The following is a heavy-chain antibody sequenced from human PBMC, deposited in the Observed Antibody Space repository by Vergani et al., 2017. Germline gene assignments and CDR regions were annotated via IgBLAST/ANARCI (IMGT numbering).Heavy chain of an antibody. Sequence: QVQLVQSGAEVKKPGSSVKVSCKASGGTFSSYAISWVRQAPGQGLEWMGGIIPIFGTANYAQKFQGRVTITADESTSTAYMELSSLRSEDTAVYYCASQRLQRVVVVTADLIIFQHWGQGTLVTVSS. D-gene: IGHD2-21*02. CDR2: IIPIFGTA. CDR3: ASQRLQRVVVVTADLIIFQH. CDR1: GGTFSSYA. J-gene: IGHJ1*01. V-gene: IGHV1-69*01.